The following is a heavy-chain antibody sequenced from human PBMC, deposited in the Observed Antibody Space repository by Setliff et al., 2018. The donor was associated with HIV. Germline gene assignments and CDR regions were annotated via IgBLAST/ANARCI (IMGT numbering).Heavy chain of an antibody. Sequence: GASVKVSCKASGYTFTGYSMHWVRQAPGQGLEWMGWINPDSGGINFAQRFQGRVTMTRDTSSSTAYLELSRLISDDTAVYYCARNTPGIVPRRVGFDPWGQGTLVTVSS. J-gene: IGHJ5*02. D-gene: IGHD1-26*01. CDR2: INPDSGGI. CDR1: GYTFTGYS. V-gene: IGHV1-2*02. CDR3: ARNTPGIVPRRVGFDP.